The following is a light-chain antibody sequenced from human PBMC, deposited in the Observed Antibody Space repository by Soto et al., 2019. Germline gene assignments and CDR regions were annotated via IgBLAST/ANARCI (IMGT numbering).Light chain of an antibody. J-gene: IGKJ5*01. CDR3: LQHSNFPIT. V-gene: IGKV1-17*03. CDR1: QGISNH. Sequence: DIQMTQSPSAMSASVGDRVTITCRASQGISNHLVWFQQKPGKVPKRLIYDASRLHTGVPSRFSGSGSGTDFTLTISSLQPEDFATYYCLQHSNFPITFGQGTGLEAK. CDR2: DAS.